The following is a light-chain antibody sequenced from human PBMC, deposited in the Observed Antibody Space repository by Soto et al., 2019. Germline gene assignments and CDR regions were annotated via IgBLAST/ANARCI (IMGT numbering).Light chain of an antibody. J-gene: IGKJ1*01. Sequence: DIVLTQSPGTLSLSPGERATLSCMASQSFSSYLAWYQQKPGQAPRLLIYGASSRATGIPDRFSGSGSGTDFPLTISSVEPEDFAVYYCQQYGRSSRTFGQGTKVEIK. V-gene: IGKV3-20*01. CDR2: GAS. CDR3: QQYGRSSRT. CDR1: QSFSSY.